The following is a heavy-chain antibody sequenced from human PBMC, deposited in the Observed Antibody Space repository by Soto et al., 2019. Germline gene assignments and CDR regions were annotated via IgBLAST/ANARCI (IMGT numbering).Heavy chain of an antibody. V-gene: IGHV2-5*02. J-gene: IGHJ3*02. CDR2: IYWDNDK. CDR1: GFSLDTRTAG. Sequence: QITLKESGPPLVDPTQTLTLTCTFSGFSLDTRTAGVGWIRQPPGKALEWVAIIYWDNDKRYSPSLRSRLAIDKDTSKNQVVLTMTALDPVDTGTYYCAHIMITYGGVIGLDAFDIWGQGTMVTVSS. CDR3: AHIMITYGGVIGLDAFDI. D-gene: IGHD3-16*02.